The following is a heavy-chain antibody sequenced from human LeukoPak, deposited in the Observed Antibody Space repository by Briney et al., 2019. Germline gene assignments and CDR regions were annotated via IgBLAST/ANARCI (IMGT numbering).Heavy chain of an antibody. V-gene: IGHV3-72*01. CDR1: GFTFSDHY. J-gene: IGHJ5*01. CDR2: IKHKADSYTT. D-gene: IGHD1-14*01. CDR3: VRLWDRWFDS. Sequence: GGSLRLSCAASGFTFSDHYMDWVRQAPGKGLEWVGRIKHKADSYTTEYAASVKGRFTNSRVDSKNSLSLQMNGLKTEGSALYYCVRLWDRWFDSWGQGTLVTVSS.